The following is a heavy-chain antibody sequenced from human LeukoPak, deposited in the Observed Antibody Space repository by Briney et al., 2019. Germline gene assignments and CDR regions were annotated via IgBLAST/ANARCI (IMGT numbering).Heavy chain of an antibody. V-gene: IGHV1-69*05. D-gene: IGHD3-22*01. Sequence: GASVKVSCKASGGTFSSYAISWVRQAPGQGLEWMGRIIPIFGTANYAQKFQGRVTITTDESTSTAYMELSSLRSEDTAVYYCARDRRRYYYDSSGYYGFDYWGQGTLVTVSS. CDR3: ARDRRRYYYDSSGYYGFDY. CDR1: GGTFSSYA. CDR2: IIPIFGTA. J-gene: IGHJ4*02.